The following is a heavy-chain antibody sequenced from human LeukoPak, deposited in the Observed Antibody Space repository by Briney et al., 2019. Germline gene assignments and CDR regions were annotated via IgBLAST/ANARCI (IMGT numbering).Heavy chain of an antibody. CDR2: IYYSGTT. D-gene: IGHD3-22*01. V-gene: IGHV4-39*01. CDR1: GGTISTASYY. J-gene: IGHJ4*02. Sequence: PSETLSLTCTVSGGTISTASYYWGWIRQPPGKGLEWIGSIYYSGTTHYSPSLRSRVTISVDTSKNQFSLRLSSVTAADTAIYYCARHVDYYENGGYIDYWGQGTLVTVSS. CDR3: ARHVDYYENGGYIDY.